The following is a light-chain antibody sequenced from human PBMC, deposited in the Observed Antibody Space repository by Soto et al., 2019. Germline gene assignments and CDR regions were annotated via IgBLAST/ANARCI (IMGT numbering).Light chain of an antibody. V-gene: IGKV1-5*01. J-gene: IGKJ1*01. CDR2: DAS. CDR1: RNIDRW. Sequence: DIQMTQSPSTLSASLGDRVTITCRASRNIDRWLAWYQQKPGKAPRLLIYDASTLETGVPSRFSGGGSGTEFTLTIISLQPDDNATYYCQHCDTYWAFGQGTKVEVE. CDR3: QHCDTYWA.